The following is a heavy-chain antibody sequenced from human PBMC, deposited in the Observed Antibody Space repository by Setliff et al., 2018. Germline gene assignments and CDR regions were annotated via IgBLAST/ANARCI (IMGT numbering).Heavy chain of an antibody. V-gene: IGHV1-18*01. Sequence: ASVKVSCKTSGYNFITFGVSWVRQAPGQGLEWMGWISPYNGNTDYAQRFQGRVTMTSDTSTTTVYMELTSLKSDDTAVYYCVRGPGPSVVVAMPFDRWGQGTLVTVSS. J-gene: IGHJ4*02. CDR2: ISPYNGNT. CDR1: GYNFITFG. CDR3: VRGPGPSVVVAMPFDR. D-gene: IGHD5-12*01.